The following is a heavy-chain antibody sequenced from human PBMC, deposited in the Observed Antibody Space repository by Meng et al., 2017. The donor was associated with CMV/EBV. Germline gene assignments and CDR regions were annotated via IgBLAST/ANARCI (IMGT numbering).Heavy chain of an antibody. CDR2: IYTSGST. V-gene: IGHV4-4*07. CDR1: GGSISSSY. Sequence: QVQLQEVCPGLVKPSETLSLTCTVSGGSISSSYWSWIRQPAGKGLEWIGRIYTSGSTNYNPSLKSRVTMSVDTSKNQFSLKLSSVTAADTAVYYCARGGLYYYDSSGHFDYWGQGTLVTVSS. J-gene: IGHJ4*02. CDR3: ARGGLYYYDSSGHFDY. D-gene: IGHD3-22*01.